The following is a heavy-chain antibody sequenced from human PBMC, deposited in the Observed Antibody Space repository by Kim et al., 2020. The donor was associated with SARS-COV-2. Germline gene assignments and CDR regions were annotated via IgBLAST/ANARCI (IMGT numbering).Heavy chain of an antibody. Sequence: ASVKVSCKASGYTFTSYGVSWVRQAPGQGLECMGWISAHNGNTNYAQKLQGRVTMTTDTSTTTAYMELRSLTSDDTAVYYCAREEAYCSRTSCYYYFDYWGQGTLVTVSS. D-gene: IGHD2-2*01. CDR3: AREEAYCSRTSCYYYFDY. CDR1: GYTFTSYG. CDR2: ISAHNGNT. J-gene: IGHJ4*02. V-gene: IGHV1-18*01.